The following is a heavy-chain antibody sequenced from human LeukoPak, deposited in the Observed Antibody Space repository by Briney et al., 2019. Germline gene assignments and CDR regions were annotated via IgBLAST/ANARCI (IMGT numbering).Heavy chain of an antibody. CDR1: EFTLSSYA. D-gene: IGHD6-13*01. V-gene: IGHV3-23*01. CDR2: ISGSGGST. J-gene: IGHJ4*02. Sequence: GGSLRLSCAASEFTLSSYAMSWVRQAPGKGLEWVSAISGSGGSTYYADSVKGRFTISRDNSKNTLYLQMNSLRAEDTAVYYCAKDGGGQQLVEVYFDYWGQGTLVTVSS. CDR3: AKDGGGQQLVEVYFDY.